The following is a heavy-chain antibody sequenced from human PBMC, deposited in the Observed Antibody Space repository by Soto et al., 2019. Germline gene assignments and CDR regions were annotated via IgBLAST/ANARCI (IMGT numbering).Heavy chain of an antibody. D-gene: IGHD4-17*01. Sequence: ASVKVSCKASGGTFSSYAISWVRQAPGQGLEWMGGIIPIFGIANYAQKFQGRVTITADESTSTAYMELSSLRSEDTAVYYCATGDSTVIPKTHYYYYGLDVWGQGTTVTVSS. CDR3: ATGDSTVIPKTHYYYYGLDV. V-gene: IGHV1-69*13. J-gene: IGHJ6*02. CDR2: IIPIFGIA. CDR1: GGTFSSYA.